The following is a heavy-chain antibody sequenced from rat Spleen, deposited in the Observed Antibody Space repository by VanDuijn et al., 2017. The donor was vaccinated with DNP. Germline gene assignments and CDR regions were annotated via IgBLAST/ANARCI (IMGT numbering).Heavy chain of an antibody. CDR3: ARRRLPYWYFDF. CDR1: GYTFTTYY. Sequence: QVQLQQSGAELAKPGSSVKISFKASGYTFTTYYISWIKQTTGQDREYIGYINTGSGGTNYNEKFKGKATLTVDKSSSTAFMQLSSLTPDDSAVYYCARRRLPYWYFDFWGPGTMVTVSS. D-gene: IGHD1-4*01. J-gene: IGHJ1*01. CDR2: INTGSGGT. V-gene: IGHV1-43*01.